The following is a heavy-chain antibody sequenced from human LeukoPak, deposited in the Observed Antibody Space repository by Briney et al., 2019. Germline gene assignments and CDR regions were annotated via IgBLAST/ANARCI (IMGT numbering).Heavy chain of an antibody. V-gene: IGHV3-21*01. CDR2: ISSSSSYI. J-gene: IGHJ6*03. CDR1: GFTFSSYS. CDR3: ARVVGNSGSYYHDYYYYMDV. D-gene: IGHD1-26*01. Sequence: PGGSLRLSCAASGFTFSSYSMNWVRQAPGKGLEWVSSISSSSSYIYYADPVKGRFTISRDNAKNSLYLQMNSLRAEDTAVYYCARVVGNSGSYYHDYYYYMDVWGKGTTVTVSS.